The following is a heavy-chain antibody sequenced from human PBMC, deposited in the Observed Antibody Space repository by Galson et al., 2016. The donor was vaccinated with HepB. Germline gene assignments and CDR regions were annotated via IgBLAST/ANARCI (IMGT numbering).Heavy chain of an antibody. Sequence: SLRLSCAASAFTFSNYGMHWVRQAPGKGLEWVAGIWTDGSNKYYGDSVKGRFTISRDNSKNTLYLQVNSLRAEDTAVYYCAKSKGGVWSYYFDYWGQGTLVTVSS. D-gene: IGHD6-19*01. J-gene: IGHJ4*02. V-gene: IGHV3-33*06. CDR3: AKSKGGVWSYYFDY. CDR1: AFTFSNYG. CDR2: IWTDGSNK.